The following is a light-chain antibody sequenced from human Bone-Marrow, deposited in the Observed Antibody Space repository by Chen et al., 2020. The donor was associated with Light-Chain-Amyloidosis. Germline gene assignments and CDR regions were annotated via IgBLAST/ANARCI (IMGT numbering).Light chain of an antibody. V-gene: IGKV1-5*03. CDR3: QHYNSYPWT. Sequence: DIQMTQSPSTLSASVGDRVTITCRASQIISSWLAWYQQKPGKAPKLLIYKASSLESGVPSRCSGSGSGTEFTLTISSLQPDDFATYYCQHYNSYPWTFGQGTKVEIK. CDR2: KAS. CDR1: QIISSW. J-gene: IGKJ1*01.